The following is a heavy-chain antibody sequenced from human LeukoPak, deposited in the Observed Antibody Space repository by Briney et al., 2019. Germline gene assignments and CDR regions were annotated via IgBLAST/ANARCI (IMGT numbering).Heavy chain of an antibody. CDR2: IYYSGGT. V-gene: IGHV4-39*01. CDR1: GGSVSSSSYY. CDR3: ARRPADSSGRPNDC. Sequence: SETLSLTCTVSGGSVSSSSYYWGWIRQPPGKGLEWIGSIYYSGGTYYNPSLKSRVPISVDTSKNQFSLKLSSVTAADTAVYYCARRPADSSGRPNDCWGQGTLVTVSS. D-gene: IGHD3-22*01. J-gene: IGHJ4*02.